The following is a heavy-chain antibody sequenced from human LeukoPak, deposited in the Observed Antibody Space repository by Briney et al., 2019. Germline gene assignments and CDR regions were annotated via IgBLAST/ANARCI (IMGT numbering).Heavy chain of an antibody. CDR3: ARVGGYDFWSGYYTPFDY. Sequence: GASVKVSCKASGYTFTSYDINWVRQATGRGLEWMGWVNPNSGNTGYAQKFQGRVTMTRNTSISTAYMELSSLRSEDTAVYYCARVGGYDFWSGYYTPFDYWGQGTLVTVSS. V-gene: IGHV1-8*01. CDR2: VNPNSGNT. J-gene: IGHJ4*02. D-gene: IGHD3-3*01. CDR1: GYTFTSYD.